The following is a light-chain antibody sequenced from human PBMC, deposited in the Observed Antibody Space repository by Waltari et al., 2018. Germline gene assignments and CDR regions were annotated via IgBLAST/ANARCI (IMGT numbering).Light chain of an antibody. Sequence: SYVLTQPPSVSVAPGKAASITCGANNIGNKVVHWYQQKPGQAPVLVIYYVSARPSGIPGRFSGSNSGNTAALTISRVEAGDEADYYCQVWDSSSGHWVFGGGTQLTVL. CDR2: YVS. CDR1: NIGNKV. CDR3: QVWDSSSGHWV. V-gene: IGLV3-21*01. J-gene: IGLJ3*02.